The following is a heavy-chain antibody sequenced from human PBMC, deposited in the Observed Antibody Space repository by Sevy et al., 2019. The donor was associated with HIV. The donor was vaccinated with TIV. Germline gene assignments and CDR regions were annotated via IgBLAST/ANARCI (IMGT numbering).Heavy chain of an antibody. Sequence: GGSLRLSCAASGFTFSSYSMIWVRQAPRKGLEGVSSISGSSNYMYHPDSVKGRFTISRDNAKNSLYLQMNSLRAEDTAVYYCARVTAYCSGGSCYSTMGADVWGQGTTVTVSS. CDR2: ISGSSNYM. CDR1: GFTFSSYS. V-gene: IGHV3-21*01. CDR3: ARVTAYCSGGSCYSTMGADV. D-gene: IGHD2-15*01. J-gene: IGHJ6*02.